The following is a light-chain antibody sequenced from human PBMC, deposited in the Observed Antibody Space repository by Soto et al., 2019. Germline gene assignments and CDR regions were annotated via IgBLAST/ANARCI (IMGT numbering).Light chain of an antibody. CDR3: QQCSNWPIT. CDR2: DAS. Sequence: EIVLSQSPATVSLSPGERATRSCRGSQSVSSYLAWYQQKPGQAPRLLIYDASTRATGIPARFSGSGSGTDFTLTISSLEPEDVAVYYCQQCSNWPITFGQGTRLEI. CDR1: QSVSSY. J-gene: IGKJ5*01. V-gene: IGKV3-11*01.